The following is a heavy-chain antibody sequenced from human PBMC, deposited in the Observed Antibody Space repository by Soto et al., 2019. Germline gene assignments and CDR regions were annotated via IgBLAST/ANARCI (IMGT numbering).Heavy chain of an antibody. CDR2: IIPIFGTA. D-gene: IGHD3-22*01. J-gene: IGHJ4*02. Sequence: ASVKVSCKASLGTFSTYAISWVRQAPGQGLEWMGGIIPIFGTANYAQKFQGRVTITADTSASTAYMELSGLRSEDTAVYYCARGGYFDSSNYLAYWGLGTLVTVSS. V-gene: IGHV1-69*06. CDR3: ARGGYFDSSNYLAY. CDR1: LGTFSTYA.